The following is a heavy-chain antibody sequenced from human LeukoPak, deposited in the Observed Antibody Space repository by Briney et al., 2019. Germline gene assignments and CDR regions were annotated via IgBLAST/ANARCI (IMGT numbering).Heavy chain of an antibody. D-gene: IGHD3-10*01. J-gene: IGHJ4*02. CDR1: GFTFSSYG. CDR2: IWYDGSNK. V-gene: IGHV3-33*01. Sequence: PGRSLRLSCAASGFTFSSYGMHWVRQAPGKGLEWVAVIWYDGSNKYYADSVKGRFTISRDNSKNTLYLQMNSLRAEDTAVYYCARDGSMVRGVIWEVFDYWGQGTLVTVSS. CDR3: ARDGSMVRGVIWEVFDY.